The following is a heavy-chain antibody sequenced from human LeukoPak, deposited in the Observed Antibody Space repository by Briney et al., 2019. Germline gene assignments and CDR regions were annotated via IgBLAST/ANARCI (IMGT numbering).Heavy chain of an antibody. CDR1: GFTFSTYR. V-gene: IGHV3-21*01. Sequence: GGSLRLSCAASGFTFSTYRMNWVRQAPGKGLEWVSSISSSSSYIYYADSVKGRFTISRDNAKNSLYLQMNSLRAEDTAVYYCAREGSKNGYNFPIGYWGQGTLVTVSS. J-gene: IGHJ4*02. CDR3: AREGSKNGYNFPIGY. D-gene: IGHD5-24*01. CDR2: ISSSSSYI.